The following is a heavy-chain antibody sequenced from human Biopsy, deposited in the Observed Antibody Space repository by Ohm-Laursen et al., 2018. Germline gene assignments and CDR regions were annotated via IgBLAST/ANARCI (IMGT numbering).Heavy chain of an antibody. CDR1: GGSISSSTTYY. D-gene: IGHD3-16*01. CDR3: VRDSRGGHLNTTLITGKNLDS. Sequence: TLFLTCTVSGGSISSSTTYYWTWIRQSPGKGLEWIGYIYYTGSTNYNPSVKSRVTISVDTSKNQFSLKLNSVTAADTAVYFCVRDSRGGHLNTTLITGKNLDSWGQGILVTVSS. J-gene: IGHJ4*02. V-gene: IGHV4-61*01. CDR2: IYYTGST.